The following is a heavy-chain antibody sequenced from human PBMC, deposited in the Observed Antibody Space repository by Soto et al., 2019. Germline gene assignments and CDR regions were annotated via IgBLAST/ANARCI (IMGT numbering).Heavy chain of an antibody. CDR3: AREVPGTWGNFDP. V-gene: IGHV3-53*01. J-gene: IGHJ5*02. CDR2: IYSGGST. CDR1: GFTVSSNY. D-gene: IGHD1-7*01. Sequence: PGGSLRLSCAASGFTVSSNYMSWVRQAPGKGLEWVSVIYSGGSTYYADSVRGRFTVSRDNSKNTMYLQMNSLRAEDTAVYYCAREVPGTWGNFDPWGQGTLVTVSS.